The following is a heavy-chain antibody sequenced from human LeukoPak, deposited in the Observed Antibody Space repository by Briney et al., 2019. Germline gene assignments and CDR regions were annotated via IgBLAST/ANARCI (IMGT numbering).Heavy chain of an antibody. V-gene: IGHV3-53*01. CDR3: ASARGSNYGSLGD. Sequence: IQPGGSLRLSCAASGFTFSSNWMHWVRQAPGKGLEWVSATGSNGVTYYADSVKGRFTISRDNSKNTLYLQMNSLRAEDTAVYYCASARGSNYGSLGDWGQGTLVTVSS. J-gene: IGHJ4*02. CDR2: TGSNGVT. CDR1: GFTFSSNW. D-gene: IGHD5-18*01.